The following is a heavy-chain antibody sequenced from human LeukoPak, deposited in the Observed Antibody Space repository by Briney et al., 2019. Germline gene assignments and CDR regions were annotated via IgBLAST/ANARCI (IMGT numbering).Heavy chain of an antibody. CDR1: GGSISSYY. CDR3: ATTTVTTWTYYYYMDV. Sequence: SETLSLTCTVSGGSISSYYWSWIRQPAGKGLEWIGRIYTSESPTYNPSLQSRVTISIDTSKNQFSLKLRFVTAADTAVYYCATTTVTTWTYYYYMDVWGKGTTVTVSS. CDR2: IYTSESP. D-gene: IGHD4-17*01. V-gene: IGHV4-4*07. J-gene: IGHJ6*03.